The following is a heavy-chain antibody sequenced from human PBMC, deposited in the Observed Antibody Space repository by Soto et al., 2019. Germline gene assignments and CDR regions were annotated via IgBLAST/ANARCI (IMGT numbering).Heavy chain of an antibody. CDR1: GGSISSYY. D-gene: IGHD5-12*01. V-gene: IGHV4-59*01. CDR3: ARERRGYDSLDY. CDR2: IYYSGST. J-gene: IGHJ4*02. Sequence: SETLSLTCTVSGGSISSYYWSWIRQPPGKGLEWIGYIYYSGSTNYNPSLKSRVTISVDTSKNQFSLKLSSVTAADTAVYYCARERRGYDSLDYWGQGTLVTVS.